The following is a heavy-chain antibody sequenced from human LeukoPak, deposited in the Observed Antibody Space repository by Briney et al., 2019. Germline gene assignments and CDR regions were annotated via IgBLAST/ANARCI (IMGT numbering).Heavy chain of an antibody. Sequence: GGSLRLSCAASGFTFKTYGMHWVRQAPGKGLEWVSVIYSGGSTYYADSVKGRFTISRDNSKNTLYLQMNSLRAEDTAVYYCARDRGDSSLDYWGQGTLVTVSS. V-gene: IGHV3-66*01. CDR3: ARDRGDSSLDY. D-gene: IGHD4-17*01. J-gene: IGHJ4*02. CDR2: IYSGGST. CDR1: GFTFKTYG.